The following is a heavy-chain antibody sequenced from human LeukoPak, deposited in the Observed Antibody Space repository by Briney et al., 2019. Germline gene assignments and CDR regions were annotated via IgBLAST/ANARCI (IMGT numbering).Heavy chain of an antibody. CDR1: GFTFSSNY. Sequence: GGSLRLSCAASGFTFSSNYMSWVRQAPGKGLEWVSVIYSGGSTYYADSVKGRFTISRDNSKNALYLQMNSLRAEDTAVYYCARDYPIYYYYGMDVWGQGTTVTVSS. J-gene: IGHJ6*02. CDR3: ARDYPIYYYYGMDV. V-gene: IGHV3-66*01. CDR2: IYSGGST.